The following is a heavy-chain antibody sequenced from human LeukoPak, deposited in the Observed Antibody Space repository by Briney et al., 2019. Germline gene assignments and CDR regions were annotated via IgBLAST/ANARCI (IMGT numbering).Heavy chain of an antibody. D-gene: IGHD2-21*02. V-gene: IGHV7-4-1*02. CDR2: INTNTGNP. J-gene: IGHJ4*02. Sequence: ASVKVSCKASGGTFSSYAISWVRQAPGQGLEWMGWINTNTGNPTYAQGFTGRFVFSLDTSVSTAYLQISSLKAEDTAVYYCARLGTAILADFDYWGQGTLVTVSS. CDR3: ARLGTAILADFDY. CDR1: GGTFSSYA.